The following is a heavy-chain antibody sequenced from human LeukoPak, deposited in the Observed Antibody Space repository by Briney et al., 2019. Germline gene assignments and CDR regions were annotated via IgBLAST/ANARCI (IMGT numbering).Heavy chain of an antibody. V-gene: IGHV5-51*01. CDR2: IYPDDFDT. D-gene: IGHD3-16*01. Sequence: GAPLKTSCKGFGYSSTRNWSGWGRQMPGKGLEWLGIIYPDDFDTRYSPSFEGQVSISADKSINPAYLQWGSLKASDTAIYYCATLDGTRGGDYWGQGTLVTVSS. J-gene: IGHJ4*02. CDR3: ATLDGTRGGDY. CDR1: GYSSTRNW.